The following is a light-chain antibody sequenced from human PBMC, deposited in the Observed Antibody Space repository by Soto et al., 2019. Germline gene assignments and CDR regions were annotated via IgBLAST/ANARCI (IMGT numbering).Light chain of an antibody. J-gene: IGKJ2*01. CDR3: QRYNDFQYV. V-gene: IGKV1-5*03. Sequence: DIQMTQSPSTLSASVGDRVTITCRAGQSISNWLAWYQQKPGKAPKLLIYKAINLQSGVPSRFSGSGSGTEFSLTISGLPPDDFATYYCQRYNDFQYVFGQGTKL. CDR1: QSISNW. CDR2: KAI.